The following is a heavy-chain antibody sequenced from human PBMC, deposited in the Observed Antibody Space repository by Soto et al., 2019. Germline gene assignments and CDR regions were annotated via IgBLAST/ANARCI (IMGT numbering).Heavy chain of an antibody. V-gene: IGHV4-59*01. CDR3: ARWLGYYDSSGYYWNWFDP. CDR1: GGSISSYY. CDR2: IYYSGST. J-gene: IGHJ5*02. Sequence: PSETLSLTCTVSGGSISSYYCSWIRQPPGKGLEWIGYIYYSGSTNYNPSLKSRVTISVDTSKNQFSLKLSSVTAADTAVYYCARWLGYYDSSGYYWNWFDPWGQGTLVTVSS. D-gene: IGHD3-22*01.